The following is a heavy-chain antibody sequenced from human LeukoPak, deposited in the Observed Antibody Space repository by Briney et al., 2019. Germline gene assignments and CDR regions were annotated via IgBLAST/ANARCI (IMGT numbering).Heavy chain of an antibody. CDR2: IYYSRST. Sequence: PSETLSLTCTVSGGSISGYYWSWIRQPPGKGLEWIGYIYYSRSTNYNPSLKSRVTISVDTSKNQFSLKLSSVTAADTAVYYCAGWSRGGDYWGQGTLVTVSS. D-gene: IGHD6-19*01. CDR1: GGSISGYY. J-gene: IGHJ4*02. V-gene: IGHV4-59*01. CDR3: AGWSRGGDY.